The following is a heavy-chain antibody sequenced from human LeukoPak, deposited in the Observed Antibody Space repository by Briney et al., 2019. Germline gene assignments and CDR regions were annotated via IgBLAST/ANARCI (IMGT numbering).Heavy chain of an antibody. J-gene: IGHJ4*02. D-gene: IGHD3-22*01. CDR2: IIPMFGTA. V-gene: IGHV1-69*13. CDR1: GGTFSSYA. CDR3: ARHRPAKHYYDSSAYSPFDY. Sequence: SVKVSCKASGGTFSSYAWVRQAPGQGLEWMGGIIPMFGTAKYARKFQGRVTITADESTSTAYMELSSLRSEDTAVYYCARHRPAKHYYDSSAYSPFDYWGQGTLATVSS.